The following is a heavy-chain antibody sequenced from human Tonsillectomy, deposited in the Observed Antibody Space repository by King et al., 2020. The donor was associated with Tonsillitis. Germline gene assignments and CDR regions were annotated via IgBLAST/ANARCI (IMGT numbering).Heavy chain of an antibody. CDR2: IYYSGES. Sequence: QMQLQESGPGLVKPSETLSLTCTVSGGSISSYCWSWLRQPPGKGLEWIGHIYYSGESNYNPSLKSRVTISVDTSKNQFSLNLSSVTAADTAVYYCARHLVPRGVYMDVWGKGTTVTVSS. J-gene: IGHJ6*03. V-gene: IGHV4-59*08. D-gene: IGHD6-6*01. CDR1: GGSISSYC. CDR3: ARHLVPRGVYMDV.